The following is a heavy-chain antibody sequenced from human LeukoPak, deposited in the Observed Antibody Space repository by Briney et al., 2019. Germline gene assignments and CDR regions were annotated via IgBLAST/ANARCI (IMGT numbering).Heavy chain of an antibody. V-gene: IGHV3-23*01. CDR3: ARVGIVVVVAYAFDI. J-gene: IGHJ3*02. CDR2: ISGSGGST. Sequence: QSGGSLRLSCAASGFTFSSYGMSWVRQAPGKGLEWVSAISGSGGSTYYADSVKGRFTISRDNAKNSLFLQMNSLRAEDTAVYYCARVGIVVVVAYAFDIWGQGTMVTVSS. D-gene: IGHD2-15*01. CDR1: GFTFSSYG.